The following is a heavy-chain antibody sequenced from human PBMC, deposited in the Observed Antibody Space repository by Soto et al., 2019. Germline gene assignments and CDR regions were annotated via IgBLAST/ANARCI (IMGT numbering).Heavy chain of an antibody. CDR3: ARDQESITDRILQY. CDR1: CDTFASFG. J-gene: IGHJ4*02. V-gene: IGHV1-18*01. Sequence: GASVKVSCKASCDTFASFGFSWLRQAPGQGLEWLGWISAYNGNTHYAQKVRDRVTLTTDTSTNTAYMELRSLTSDDTAVYYCARDQESITDRILQYWGQGTRVTVSS. D-gene: IGHD3-10*01. CDR2: ISAYNGNT.